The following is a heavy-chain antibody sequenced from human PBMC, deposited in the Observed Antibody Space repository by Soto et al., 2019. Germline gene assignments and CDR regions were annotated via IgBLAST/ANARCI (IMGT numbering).Heavy chain of an antibody. J-gene: IGHJ4*02. V-gene: IGHV3-30*18. D-gene: IGHD2-21*02. CDR3: AKDSRIVVVTAPYDY. Sequence: QVQLVESGGGVVQPGRSLRLSCAASGFTFSSYGMHRVRQAPGKGLEGVAVISYDGSNKYYADSVKGRFTISRDNSKSTLYLQRNRLRDEDTAVYYCAKDSRIVVVTAPYDYWGQGTLVTVSS. CDR1: GFTFSSYG. CDR2: ISYDGSNK.